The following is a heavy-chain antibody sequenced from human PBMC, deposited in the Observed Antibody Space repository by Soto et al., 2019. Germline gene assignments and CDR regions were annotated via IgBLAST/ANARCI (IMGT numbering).Heavy chain of an antibody. J-gene: IGHJ5*02. CDR1: GYSISSGYY. Sequence: QVQLQESGPGLVKPSETLSLTCAVSGYSISSGYYWGWIRQPPGKGLEWIGSIYHSGSTYYNPSLKSRVTISVDTSKNQFSLKLSSVTAADTAVYYCARVNYGSGSVGNPNNWFDPWGQGTLVTVSS. D-gene: IGHD3-10*01. CDR2: IYHSGST. CDR3: ARVNYGSGSVGNPNNWFDP. V-gene: IGHV4-38-2*01.